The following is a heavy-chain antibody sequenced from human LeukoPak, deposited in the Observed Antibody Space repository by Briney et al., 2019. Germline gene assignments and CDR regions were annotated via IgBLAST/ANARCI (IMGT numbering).Heavy chain of an antibody. J-gene: IGHJ3*02. CDR1: GFTFSSYS. D-gene: IGHD5/OR15-5a*01. Sequence: TGGSLRLSCAASGFTFSSYSMNLVRQAPGKGLEWVSSISSSSSYIYYADSVKGRFTISRDNAKNSLYLQMNSLRAEDTAVYYCARDPGVFDAFDIWGQGTMVTVSS. CDR2: ISSSSSYI. V-gene: IGHV3-21*01. CDR3: ARDPGVFDAFDI.